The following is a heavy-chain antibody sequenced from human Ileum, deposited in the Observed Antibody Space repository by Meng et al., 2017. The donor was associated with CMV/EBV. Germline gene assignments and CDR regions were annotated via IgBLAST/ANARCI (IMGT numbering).Heavy chain of an antibody. D-gene: IGHD1-1*01. V-gene: IGHV3-72*01. CDR1: GFTLSAHY. J-gene: IGHJ3*01. CDR2: TRNKGNDYTT. Sequence: GGSLRLSCAASGFTLSAHYMDWVRQAPGKGLEWVGRTRNKGNDYTTEYVASVKGRFIISRDDSRNSVYLQMNSLKNEDTAVYYCARGLGTWDAYDVWGQGTMVTVSS. CDR3: ARGLGTWDAYDV.